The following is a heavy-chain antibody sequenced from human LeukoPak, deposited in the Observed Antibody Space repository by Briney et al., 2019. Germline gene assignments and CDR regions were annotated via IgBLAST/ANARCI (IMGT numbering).Heavy chain of an antibody. Sequence: SETLSLTCTVSGGSISSYYWSWIRQPAGKGLEWIGRIYTSGSTNYNPSLKSRVTMSVDTSKNQFSLKLSSVTAADTAVYYCARGPPGVLRSMGRGVIIGPNDYYMDVWGKGTTVTISS. CDR2: IYTSGST. CDR1: GGSISSYY. J-gene: IGHJ6*03. D-gene: IGHD3-10*01. CDR3: ARGPPGVLRSMGRGVIIGPNDYYMDV. V-gene: IGHV4-4*07.